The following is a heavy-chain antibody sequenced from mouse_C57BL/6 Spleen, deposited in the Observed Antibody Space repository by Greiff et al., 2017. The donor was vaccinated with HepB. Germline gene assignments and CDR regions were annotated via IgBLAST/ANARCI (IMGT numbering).Heavy chain of an antibody. Sequence: EVQLQQSGPELVKPGASVKMSCKASGYTFTDYNMHWVKQSHGKSLEWIGYINPNNGGTSYNQKFKGKATLTVNKYSSTAYMELRSLTSEDSAVYYCARWGTTVVVPGYWGQGTTLTVSS. V-gene: IGHV1-22*01. CDR2: INPNNGGT. CDR1: GYTFTDYN. D-gene: IGHD1-1*01. J-gene: IGHJ2*01. CDR3: ARWGTTVVVPGY.